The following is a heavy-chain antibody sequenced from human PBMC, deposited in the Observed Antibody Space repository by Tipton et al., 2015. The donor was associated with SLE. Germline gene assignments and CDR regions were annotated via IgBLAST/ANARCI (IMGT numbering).Heavy chain of an antibody. J-gene: IGHJ3*02. CDR1: GFPFSSYG. CDR3: AKDSVPYSIDAFDI. D-gene: IGHD6-13*01. CDR2: IRYDGSSK. Sequence: SLRLSCAASGFPFSSYGMHWVRQAPGKGLEWVTFIRYDGSSKYYADSVKGRFTISRDNSKNTLYLQMNSLRAEDTAVYYCAKDSVPYSIDAFDIWGQGTMVTVSS. V-gene: IGHV3-30*02.